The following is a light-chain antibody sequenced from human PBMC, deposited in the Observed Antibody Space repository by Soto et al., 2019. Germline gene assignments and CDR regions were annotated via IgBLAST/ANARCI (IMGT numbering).Light chain of an antibody. V-gene: IGKV3-11*01. Sequence: EIVLTQSPATLSLSPGEIATLSCRASQSVSSYVAWYQQKPGQAPRLLIYDASNRATGIPARFSGSGSGTDFTLTISSLEPEDFAVYYCQQRSYWLTFGEGTKVDIK. CDR2: DAS. CDR3: QQRSYWLT. J-gene: IGKJ4*01. CDR1: QSVSSY.